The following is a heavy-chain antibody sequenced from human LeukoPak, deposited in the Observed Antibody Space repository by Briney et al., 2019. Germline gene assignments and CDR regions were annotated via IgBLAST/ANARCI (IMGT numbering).Heavy chain of an antibody. CDR1: GDSISSSGYY. CDR2: IYYSGST. J-gene: IGHJ4*02. V-gene: IGHV4-39*07. CDR3: ARDQYYYDSSGYSTLDY. Sequence: SETLSLTCTVSGDSISSSGYYWGWIRQPPGKGLEWIGSIYYSGSTYYNPSLKSRVTISVDTSKNQFSLKLSSVTAADTAVYYCARDQYYYDSSGYSTLDYWGQGTLVTVSS. D-gene: IGHD3-22*01.